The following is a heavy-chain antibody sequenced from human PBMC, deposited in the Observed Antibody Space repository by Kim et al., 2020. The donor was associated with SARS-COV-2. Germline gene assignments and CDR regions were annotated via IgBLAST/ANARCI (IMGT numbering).Heavy chain of an antibody. J-gene: IGHJ4*02. Sequence: FQGQVTISADKSISTAYLQWSSLKASDTAMYYCARHSAEGYCSGGSCFDYWGQGTLVTVSS. D-gene: IGHD2-15*01. CDR3: ARHSAEGYCSGGSCFDY. V-gene: IGHV5-51*01.